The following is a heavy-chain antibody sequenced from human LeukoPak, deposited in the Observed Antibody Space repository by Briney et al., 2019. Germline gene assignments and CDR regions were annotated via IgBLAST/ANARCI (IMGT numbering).Heavy chain of an antibody. V-gene: IGHV3-21*01. J-gene: IGHJ4*02. CDR1: GFTFSSYA. CDR2: ISSSSSYI. Sequence: GGSLRLSCAASGFTFSSYAMGWVRQAPGKGLEWVSSISSSSSYIYYADSVKGRFTISRDNAKNSLYLQMNSLRAEDTAVYYCARVDSSGWFDYWGQGTLVTVSS. CDR3: ARVDSSGWFDY. D-gene: IGHD6-19*01.